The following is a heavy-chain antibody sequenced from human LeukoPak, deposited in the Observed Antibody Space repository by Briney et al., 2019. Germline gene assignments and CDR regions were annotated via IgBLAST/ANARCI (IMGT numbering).Heavy chain of an antibody. Sequence: PSETLSLTCTVSGGSISSYYWSWIRQPPGKGLEWIGYIYYSGSTNYNPSLKSRVTISVDTSKNQFSLKLSSVTAADTAVYYCASQLWFGNWFDPWGQGTLVTVSS. CDR2: IYYSGST. D-gene: IGHD3-10*01. CDR3: ASQLWFGNWFDP. V-gene: IGHV4-59*01. J-gene: IGHJ5*02. CDR1: GGSISSYY.